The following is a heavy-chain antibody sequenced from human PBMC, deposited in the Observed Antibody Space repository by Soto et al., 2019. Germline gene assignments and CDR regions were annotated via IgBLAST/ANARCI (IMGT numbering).Heavy chain of an antibody. V-gene: IGHV1-69*13. CDR3: ARGLFGQQWLVGFDT. CDR1: GGSFSNYI. CDR2: TIPMFATA. Sequence: SVKVSCKASGGSFSNYIFAWVRQAPGQGLEWVGGTIPMFATAQYAQKLQGRVTITADESTSTVYMDLTSLTSDDTAVYYCARGLFGQQWLVGFDTWGQGTLVTVSS. D-gene: IGHD6-19*01. J-gene: IGHJ4*02.